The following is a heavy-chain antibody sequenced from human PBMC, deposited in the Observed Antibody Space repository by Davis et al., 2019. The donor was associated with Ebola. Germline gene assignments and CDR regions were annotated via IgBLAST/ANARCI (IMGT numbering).Heavy chain of an antibody. CDR2: ISSSGSNT. CDR3: ARSRRYSDNSAYYYFDY. D-gene: IGHD3-22*01. Sequence: GGSLRLSCAASGFTSNTYGMHWVRQAPGKGLEWVSRISSSGSNTYYAGSVKGRFTISRDSSENTVYLQMDSLRAEDTAVYYCARSRRYSDNSAYYYFDYWGQGTLVTVSS. V-gene: IGHV3-23*01. J-gene: IGHJ4*02. CDR1: GFTSNTYG.